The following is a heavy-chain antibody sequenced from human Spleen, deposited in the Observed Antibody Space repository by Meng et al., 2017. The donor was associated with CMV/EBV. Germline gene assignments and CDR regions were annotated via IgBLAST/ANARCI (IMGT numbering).Heavy chain of an antibody. Sequence: GESLKISCAASGFTFSNAWMSWVRQAPGKGLEWVGRIKSKTDGGTTDYAAPVKGRFTISRDDSKNTLYLQMNSLKTEDTAVYYCTTDEDDSSGYYPFDYWGQGTLVTVSS. J-gene: IGHJ4*02. V-gene: IGHV3-15*01. CDR3: TTDEDDSSGYYPFDY. D-gene: IGHD3-22*01. CDR2: IKSKTDGGTT. CDR1: GFTFSNAW.